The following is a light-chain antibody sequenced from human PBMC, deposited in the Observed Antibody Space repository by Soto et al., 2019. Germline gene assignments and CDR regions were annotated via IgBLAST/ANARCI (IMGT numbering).Light chain of an antibody. CDR3: QQYNNWIRGIT. J-gene: IGKJ5*01. V-gene: IGKV3-15*01. Sequence: VMTPSPVTLSVSPGERVTLSCRASQSVSTDLAWYQQKPGQAPRLLMYGASTRATGIPVRFSGSGSGTEFTLTISSLQSEDFALYYCQQYNNWIRGITFGQGTRLEI. CDR1: QSVSTD. CDR2: GAS.